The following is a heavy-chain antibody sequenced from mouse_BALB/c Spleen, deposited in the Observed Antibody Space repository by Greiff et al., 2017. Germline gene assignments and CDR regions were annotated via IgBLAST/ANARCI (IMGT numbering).Heavy chain of an antibody. CDR3: ARGEDGYYGYFDV. CDR2: ISTYYGNT. V-gene: IGHV1-67*01. Sequence: QVQLQQSGPELVRPGVSVKISCKDSSYTFTDYAMHWVKQSHAKSLEWIGVISTYYGNTNYNQKFKGKATMTVDKSSSTAYMELARLTSEDSAVYYCARGEDGYYGYFDVWGAGTTVTVSS. CDR1: SYTFTDYA. J-gene: IGHJ1*01. D-gene: IGHD2-3*01.